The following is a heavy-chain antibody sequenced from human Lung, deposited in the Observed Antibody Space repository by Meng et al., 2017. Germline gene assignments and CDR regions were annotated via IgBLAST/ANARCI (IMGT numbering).Heavy chain of an antibody. D-gene: IGHD6-6*01. CDR1: GGTFSSYA. CDR3: WREGYSSSSFGY. V-gene: IGHV1-69*13. Sequence: SVKVSCKASGGTFSSYAISWVRQAPGQGLEWMGGINPIFGTANYAQKFQGRVTITADESTSTAYMELSSLRSEDTAVYYCWREGYSSSSFGYWGQGTLVTVSS. CDR2: INPIFGTA. J-gene: IGHJ4*02.